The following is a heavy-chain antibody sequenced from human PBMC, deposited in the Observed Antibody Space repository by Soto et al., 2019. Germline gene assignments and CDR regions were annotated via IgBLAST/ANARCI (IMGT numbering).Heavy chain of an antibody. D-gene: IGHD2-15*01. J-gene: IGHJ4*02. Sequence: GGALRLSCAAPGFTFSSYGMHWVRPAPGKGLDWAAVISYDGSNKYYADSVKGRFTISRDNSKNTLYLQMNSLRAEDTAVYYCARDFAFSGYCSGGSCYLDYWGQGTLVTVSS. V-gene: IGHV3-30*03. CDR3: ARDFAFSGYCSGGSCYLDY. CDR1: GFTFSSYG. CDR2: ISYDGSNK.